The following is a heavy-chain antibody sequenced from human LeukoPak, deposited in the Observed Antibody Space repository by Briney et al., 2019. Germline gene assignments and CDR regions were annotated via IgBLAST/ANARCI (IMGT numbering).Heavy chain of an antibody. D-gene: IGHD2-2*01. J-gene: IGHJ4*02. Sequence: GGSLRLSCAATGFSFRSYWMNWVRQAPGKGLEWVSTISGSGDTTYYADSVRGRFTISRDNSKNTLYLQMDSLRAENTAVYYCAKTPQKYCSNTTCYPDYWGQGTLVTVSS. CDR2: ISGSGDTT. CDR3: AKTPQKYCSNTTCYPDY. V-gene: IGHV3-23*01. CDR1: GFSFRSYW.